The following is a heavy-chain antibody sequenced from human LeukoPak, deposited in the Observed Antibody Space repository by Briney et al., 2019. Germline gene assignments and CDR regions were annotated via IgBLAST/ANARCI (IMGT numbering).Heavy chain of an antibody. D-gene: IGHD5-24*01. CDR3: AREALEIYYYYYYMDV. Sequence: SETLSLTCSVSGGSISSSNYNWGWIRQPPGKGLEWIGSIDYSGSTYYNPSLKSRVTISVDTSKNQFSLKLSSVTAADTAVYYCAREALEIYYYYYYMDVWGKGTTVTVSS. V-gene: IGHV4-39*07. CDR2: IDYSGST. CDR1: GGSISSSNYN. J-gene: IGHJ6*03.